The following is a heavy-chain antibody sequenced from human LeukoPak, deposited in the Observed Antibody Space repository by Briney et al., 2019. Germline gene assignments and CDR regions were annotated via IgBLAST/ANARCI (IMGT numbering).Heavy chain of an antibody. CDR3: AGKAVAGPYFDY. D-gene: IGHD6-19*01. CDR1: GGSFSSYY. V-gene: IGHV4-34*01. Sequence: PSETLSLTCAVYGGSFSSYYWSWIRQPPTKGLEWIGEINHRGSTNYNPSLKSRVTISVDTSKNQFSLKLSSVTAADTAVYYCAGKAVAGPYFDYWGQGTLVTVSS. CDR2: INHRGST. J-gene: IGHJ4*02.